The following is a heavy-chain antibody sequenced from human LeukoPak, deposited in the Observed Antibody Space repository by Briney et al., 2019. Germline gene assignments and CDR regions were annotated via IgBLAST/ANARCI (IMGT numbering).Heavy chain of an antibody. J-gene: IGHJ6*03. D-gene: IGHD3-10*01. CDR1: GGSISSGSYY. CDR3: ARDLPGYYYMDV. CDR2: IYTSGST. Sequence: PSETLSLTCTVSGGSISSGSYYWSWIRQPAGKGLEWIGRIYTSGSTNYNPSLKSRVTISVDTSKNQFSLKLSSVTAADTAVYYCARDLPGYYYMDVWGKGTTVTISS. V-gene: IGHV4-61*02.